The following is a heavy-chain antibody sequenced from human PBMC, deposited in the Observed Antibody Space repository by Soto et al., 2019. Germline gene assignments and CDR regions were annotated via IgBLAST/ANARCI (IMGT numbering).Heavy chain of an antibody. CDR3: ARGYYYDSSGYCFDY. V-gene: IGHV3-33*01. D-gene: IGHD3-22*01. Sequence: GGSLRLSCAASGFTFSSYGMHWVRQAPGKGLEWVAVIWYDGSNKYYADSVKGRFTISRDNSKNTLYLQMNSLRAEDTAVYYCARGYYYDSSGYCFDYWGQGTLVTVSS. J-gene: IGHJ4*02. CDR2: IWYDGSNK. CDR1: GFTFSSYG.